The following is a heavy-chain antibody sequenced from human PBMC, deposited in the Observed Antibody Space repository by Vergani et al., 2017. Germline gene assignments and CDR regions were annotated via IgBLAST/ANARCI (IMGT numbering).Heavy chain of an antibody. Sequence: QVRPEESGPGLVKPSETPSLTCSVSGYPIGCGFYWAWLLQSPGEGLQWLTSIHNRGKTYHNPSLKSRVSVSLDTSKNRFSLNLTSVTATDTAVYYCARSQGDYGYFDLWGPGSLVTVSS. V-gene: IGHV4-38-2*01. CDR3: ARSQGDYGYFDL. CDR2: IHNRGKT. CDR1: GYPIGCGFY. J-gene: IGHJ2*01. D-gene: IGHD4-17*01.